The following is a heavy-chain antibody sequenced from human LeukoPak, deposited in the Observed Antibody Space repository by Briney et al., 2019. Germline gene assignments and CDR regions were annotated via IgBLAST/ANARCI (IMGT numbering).Heavy chain of an antibody. V-gene: IGHV3-33*01. J-gene: IGHJ6*03. CDR3: AMAGYSTSSLYYYYIGV. CDR1: GFTFSAYA. Sequence: GGSLRLSCAASGFTFSAYAMHWVRQAPGKGLEWVALIWYNGGNEYYVDSVKGRFTVSRDNSKSILYLQMNSLRAEDTAVYYCAMAGYSTSSLYYYYIGVWGKGTTVTVSS. D-gene: IGHD6-6*01. CDR2: IWYNGGNE.